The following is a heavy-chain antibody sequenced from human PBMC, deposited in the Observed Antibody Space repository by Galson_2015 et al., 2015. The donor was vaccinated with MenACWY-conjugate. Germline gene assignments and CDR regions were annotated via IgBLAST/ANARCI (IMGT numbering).Heavy chain of an antibody. Sequence: SLRLSCAASGFTVSTNYMSWLRQAPGKGLEWVSLIYAGGSTYYTESVKGRFTISRDNSKNTLSLQMNSLRAEDTAVYYCTRDSWGGGANWGQGTLVTVSS. J-gene: IGHJ4*02. CDR3: TRDSWGGGAN. D-gene: IGHD3-16*01. CDR1: GFTVSTNY. CDR2: IYAGGST. V-gene: IGHV3-66*01.